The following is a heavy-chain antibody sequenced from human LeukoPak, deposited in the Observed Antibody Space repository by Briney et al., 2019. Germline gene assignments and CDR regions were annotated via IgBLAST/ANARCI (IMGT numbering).Heavy chain of an antibody. CDR2: ITWDGGMT. J-gene: IGHJ4*02. Sequence: PGRSLRLSCAASGFTFDDYTFHWVRQAPGKGLEWVSLITWDGGMTYYADSVKGRFTISRDNSKNSVYLQMNSLRTEDTALYYCTKDRYCTTTSCPLDYWGQGTLATVSS. CDR1: GFTFDDYT. V-gene: IGHV3-43*01. CDR3: TKDRYCTTTSCPLDY. D-gene: IGHD2-2*01.